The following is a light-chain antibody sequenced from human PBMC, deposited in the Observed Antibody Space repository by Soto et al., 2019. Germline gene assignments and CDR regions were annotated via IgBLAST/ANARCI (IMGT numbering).Light chain of an antibody. CDR2: DVI. CDR3: SSYAGSNIVYYG. V-gene: IGLV2-8*01. J-gene: IGLJ1*01. CDR1: SSDVGAYDH. Sequence: QSVLTQPPSASGSPGQSVTISCTGTSSDVGAYDHVSWYQQHPGKAPKLMIYDVIKRPSGVPDRFSGSKSGNTASLTVSGLQADDEADYYCSSYAGSNIVYYGFGTGTKRTVL.